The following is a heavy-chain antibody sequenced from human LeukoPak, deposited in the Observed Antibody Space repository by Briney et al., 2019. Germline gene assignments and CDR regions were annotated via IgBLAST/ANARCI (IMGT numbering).Heavy chain of an antibody. CDR3: ARGEHSSSWPNLYFDY. Sequence: ASAKVSCKASGYTFTNYYITWVRQAPGQGLEWMGWISAYNGNTNYAQKLQGRVTMSTDTSTSTAYMELRSLRSDDTAVYYCARGEHSSSWPNLYFDYWGQGTLVTVSS. D-gene: IGHD6-13*01. CDR1: GYTFTNYY. J-gene: IGHJ4*02. CDR2: ISAYNGNT. V-gene: IGHV1-18*01.